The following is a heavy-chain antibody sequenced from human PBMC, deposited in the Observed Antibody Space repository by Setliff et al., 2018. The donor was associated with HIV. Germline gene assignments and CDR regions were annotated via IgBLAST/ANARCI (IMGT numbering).Heavy chain of an antibody. CDR1: GPSLSTGHH. Sequence: SETLSLTCSVSGPSLSTGHHWGWIRQTPEKGLEWIGSSSDSGSTYYNPSLKSRVTISVDTSKNQFSLKLSSVTAADTAVYYCARQGRFASSYFDYWGQGTLVTVSS. J-gene: IGHJ4*02. V-gene: IGHV4-38-2*02. CDR3: ARQGRFASSYFDY. D-gene: IGHD2-2*01. CDR2: SSDSGST.